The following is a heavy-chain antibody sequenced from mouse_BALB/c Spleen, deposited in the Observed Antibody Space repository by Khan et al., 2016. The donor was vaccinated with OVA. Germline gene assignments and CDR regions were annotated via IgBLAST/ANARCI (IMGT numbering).Heavy chain of an antibody. CDR1: GFSLTSYG. Sequence: VQLQESGPGLVAPSQSLSITCTVSGFSLTSYGVHWVRQPPGKGLEWLGVIWAGGSTNYNSALMSRLSTSKGNSKSQVFLKMTSLQNDDTAMYYDARLEDIWGQGTTLTVSS. CDR3: ARLEDI. CDR2: IWAGGST. V-gene: IGHV2-9*02. J-gene: IGHJ2*01. D-gene: IGHD1-3*01.